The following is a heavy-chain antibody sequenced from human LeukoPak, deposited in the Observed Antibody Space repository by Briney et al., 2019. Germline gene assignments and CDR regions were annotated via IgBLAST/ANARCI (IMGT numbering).Heavy chain of an antibody. CDR2: IRSSSSTI. D-gene: IGHD3-9*01. CDR1: GFTFSSYS. CDR3: TRGRLVLRYFDWPDSDAFDI. J-gene: IGHJ3*02. Sequence: GGSLRLSCGASGFTFSSYSMNWVRQAPGKGLEWVSYIRSSSSTIYYADSVKGRFTISRDNAKNSLYLQMNSLRAEDTAVYYCTRGRLVLRYFDWPDSDAFDIWGQGTMVTVSS. V-gene: IGHV3-48*04.